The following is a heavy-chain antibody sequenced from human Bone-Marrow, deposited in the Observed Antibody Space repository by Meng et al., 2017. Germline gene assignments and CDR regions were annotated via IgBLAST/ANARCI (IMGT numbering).Heavy chain of an antibody. V-gene: IGHV3-64*01. CDR1: GFTFSSYA. CDR3: ARSGGELPLDY. Sequence: GESLKISCAASGFTFSSYAMHWVRQAPGKGLEYVSAISSNGGSTYYANSVKGRFTISRDNSKNTLYLQMGSLRAEDMAVYYCARSGGELPLDYWGQGTLVTGSS. J-gene: IGHJ4*02. D-gene: IGHD1-26*01. CDR2: ISSNGGST.